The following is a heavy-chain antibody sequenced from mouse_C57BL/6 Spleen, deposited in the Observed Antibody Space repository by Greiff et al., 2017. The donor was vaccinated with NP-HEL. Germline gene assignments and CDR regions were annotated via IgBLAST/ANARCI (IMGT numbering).Heavy chain of an antibody. CDR2: ISSGGSYT. Sequence: DVKLVESGGDLVKPGGSLKLSCAASGFTFSSYGMSWVRQTPDKRLEWVATISSGGSYTYYPDSVKGRFPISRDNAKNTLYLQMSSRKSEDTAMYYCARHKAQLGLDVHYFDYWGQGTTLTVSS. J-gene: IGHJ2*01. V-gene: IGHV5-6*02. CDR3: ARHKAQLGLDVHYFDY. D-gene: IGHD3-1*01. CDR1: GFTFSSYG.